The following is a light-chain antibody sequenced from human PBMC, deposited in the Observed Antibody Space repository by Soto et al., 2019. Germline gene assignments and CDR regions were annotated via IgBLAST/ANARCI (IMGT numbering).Light chain of an antibody. V-gene: IGKV3-20*01. CDR2: GAS. J-gene: IGKJ1*01. Sequence: EIVLTQSPATLSLSPGEKATLSCRASETVRTGSLAWYQQKPGQAPRLLIFGASVRATDIPDRFNGSGSVTDFTLTIPRLAPEDFAVYHCQQYASSPWTFGQGTPLEIK. CDR3: QQYASSPWT. CDR1: ETVRTGS.